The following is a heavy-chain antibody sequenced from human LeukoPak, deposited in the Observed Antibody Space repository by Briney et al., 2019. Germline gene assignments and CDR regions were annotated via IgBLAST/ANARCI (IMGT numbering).Heavy chain of an antibody. CDR1: GYTFINHY. J-gene: IGHJ5*02. D-gene: IGHD1-26*01. CDR3: ARGVGATYNRFDP. CDR2: IHPNSGAT. V-gene: IGHV1-2*02. Sequence: ASVMVSCKASGYTFINHYIQWVGQAPGQGLEWMGWIHPNSGATTSAKKFQGRVTMTREGSISTAYMEVSSLTSDDTAMYYCARGVGATYNRFDPWGQGTLVTVSS.